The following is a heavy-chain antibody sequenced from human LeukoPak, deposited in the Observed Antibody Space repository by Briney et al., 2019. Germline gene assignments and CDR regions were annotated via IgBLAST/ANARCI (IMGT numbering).Heavy chain of an antibody. V-gene: IGHV1-2*02. Sequence: ASVKVSCKASGYTFTGYYIHWVRQAPGQGLEWMAWINPNSGGTNYAQKFQGRATMTRDTSISTAYMELSRLRSDDTAVYYCARGETTVTYFDYWGQGTLVTVSS. CDR1: GYTFTGYY. J-gene: IGHJ4*02. CDR2: INPNSGGT. CDR3: ARGETTVTYFDY. D-gene: IGHD4-17*01.